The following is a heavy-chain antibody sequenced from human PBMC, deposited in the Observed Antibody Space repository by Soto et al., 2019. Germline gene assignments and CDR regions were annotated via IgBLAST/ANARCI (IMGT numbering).Heavy chain of an antibody. CDR3: ARSPSSGWYYFDY. CDR1: GFTFSSCA. J-gene: IGHJ4*02. D-gene: IGHD6-19*01. CDR2: IGYDGSNK. Sequence: GGSLRLSCAASGFTFSSCAMGWVRQAPGKGLEWVAVIGYDGSNKYYADSVKGRFAISRDNAKNTLYLQMNSLRAEDTAVYYCARSPSSGWYYFDYWGQGALVTVSS. V-gene: IGHV3-33*08.